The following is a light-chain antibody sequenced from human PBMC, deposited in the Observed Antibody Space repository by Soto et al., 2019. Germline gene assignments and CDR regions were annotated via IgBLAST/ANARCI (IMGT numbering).Light chain of an antibody. V-gene: IGKV1-5*01. CDR2: GAS. Sequence: DIPMTQSPSTLSASVGDRVTITCRASQSISSWLAWYQQRPREAPKLLIYGASSLESGVPSRFSGSGSGTEFTLTISSVPPTDVDTYYCQQYATSSPTVGQGTKLEI. CDR1: QSISSW. CDR3: QQYATSSPT. J-gene: IGKJ2*01.